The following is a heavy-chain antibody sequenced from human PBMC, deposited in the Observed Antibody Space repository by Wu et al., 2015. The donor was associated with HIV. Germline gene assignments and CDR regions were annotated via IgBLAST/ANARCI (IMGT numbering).Heavy chain of an antibody. J-gene: IGHJ6*01. V-gene: IGHV1-69*05. CDR3: ARTGLKGSGGNVPATGYYGMGR. CDR1: GGTFSSYA. CDR2: IIPIFGTA. Sequence: QVQLVQSGAEVKKPGSSVKASCKASGGTFSSYAISWVRQAPGQGLEWMGGIIPIFGTANYAQKFQGRVTITTDESTSTAYMELSSLRSEDTAVYYCARTGLKGSGGNVPATGYYGMGRLGAKGTTGHRLL. D-gene: IGHD3-10*01.